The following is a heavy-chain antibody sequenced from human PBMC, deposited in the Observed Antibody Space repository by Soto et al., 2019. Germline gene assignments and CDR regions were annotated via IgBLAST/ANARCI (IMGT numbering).Heavy chain of an antibody. CDR1: GFTLSRYN. D-gene: IGHD3-10*01. V-gene: IGHV3-30-3*01. Sequence: QVQLVESGGGVAQPGTSLRLSCAASGFTLSRYNMYWARQAPGKGLEWVALMSHDGSNIYHADSVTGRFIISSDTSKNTLSLQMHSLRAEDTAIYYCERGNYGLDYWGQGSLVTVSS. CDR3: ERGNYGLDY. J-gene: IGHJ4*02. CDR2: MSHDGSNI.